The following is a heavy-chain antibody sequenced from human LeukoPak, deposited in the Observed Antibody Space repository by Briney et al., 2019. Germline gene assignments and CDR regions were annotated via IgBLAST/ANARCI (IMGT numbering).Heavy chain of an antibody. CDR2: ISSGSGTI. Sequence: GGSLRLSCAASGFTFSTSSMNWVRQAPGKGLEWISYISSGSGTIYYADSVKGRFTISKDNSKNTLYLQMNSLRAEDTAVYYCATSGWEPDAFDIWGQGTMVTVSS. CDR1: GFTFSTSS. D-gene: IGHD1-26*01. V-gene: IGHV3-48*01. CDR3: ATSGWEPDAFDI. J-gene: IGHJ3*02.